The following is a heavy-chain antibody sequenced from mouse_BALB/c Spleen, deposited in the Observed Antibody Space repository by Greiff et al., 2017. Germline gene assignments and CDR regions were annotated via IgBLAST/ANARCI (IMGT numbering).Heavy chain of an antibody. CDR1: GFTFSSYG. J-gene: IGHJ2*01. CDR3: ARQGVNGDYFDY. CDR2: ISSGGSYT. Sequence: EVNVVESGGDLVKPGGSLKLSCAASGFTFSSYGMSWVRQTPDKRLEWVATISSGGSYTYYPDSVKGRFTISRDNAKNTLYLQMSSLKSEDTAMYYCARQGVNGDYFDYWGQGTTLTVSS. V-gene: IGHV5-6*01.